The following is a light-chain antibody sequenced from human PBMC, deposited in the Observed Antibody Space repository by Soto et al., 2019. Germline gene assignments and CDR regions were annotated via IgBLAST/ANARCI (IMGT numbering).Light chain of an antibody. J-gene: IGKJ1*01. CDR3: QQYNNCLRT. Sequence: IVMTQFPATLPVSPLERASVFCTFSQTVRNNYLAWYQQKPGQAPRLLIYRASTRATGIPARFSGSGSGTEFTLTISSLQSEDFAVYYCQQYNNCLRTFGQGSKVDIK. CDR2: RAS. CDR1: QTVRNN. V-gene: IGKV3-15*01.